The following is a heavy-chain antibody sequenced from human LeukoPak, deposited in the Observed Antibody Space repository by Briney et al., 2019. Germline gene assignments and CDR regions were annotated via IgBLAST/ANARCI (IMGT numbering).Heavy chain of an antibody. D-gene: IGHD1-1*01. J-gene: IGHJ4*02. V-gene: IGHV3-43D*04. CDR2: ISWDGGST. Sequence: QPGGSLRLSCAASGFTFGDYVMHWVRHTPAKGLEWVSLISWDGGSTSYADSVKGRFTISRDNSKNSLYLQMNTLRPEDTALYYCAKDRYYYFEYWGQGTPVTVSS. CDR3: AKDRYYYFEY. CDR1: GFTFGDYV.